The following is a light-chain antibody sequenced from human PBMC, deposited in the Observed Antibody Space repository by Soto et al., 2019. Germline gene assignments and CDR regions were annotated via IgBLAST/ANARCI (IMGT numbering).Light chain of an antibody. CDR2: GAS. CDR1: RSVGTT. V-gene: IGKV3-15*01. Sequence: EMVMTQSPATLSASPGERVILSCRASRSVGTTLAWYQQKPGQAPRLLIYGASTRATGIPGRFSGRGSGTDFTLTIRGLQSEDFAVYYCQQYNNWPDMYTFGKGTKLEIK. CDR3: QQYNNWPDMYT. J-gene: IGKJ2*01.